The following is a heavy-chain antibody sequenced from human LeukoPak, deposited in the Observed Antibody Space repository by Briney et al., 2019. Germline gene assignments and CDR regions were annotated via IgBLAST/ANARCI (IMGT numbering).Heavy chain of an antibody. V-gene: IGHV3-23*01. CDR1: GFTVSSNY. J-gene: IGHJ4*02. D-gene: IGHD6-19*01. CDR2: ISGSGGST. Sequence: GGSLRLSCAASGFTVSSNYMSWVRQAPGKGLEWVSAISGSGGSTYYADSVKGRFTISRDNSKNTLYLQMNSLRAEDTAVYYCAKSPGYSSGWEFDYWGQGTLVTVSS. CDR3: AKSPGYSSGWEFDY.